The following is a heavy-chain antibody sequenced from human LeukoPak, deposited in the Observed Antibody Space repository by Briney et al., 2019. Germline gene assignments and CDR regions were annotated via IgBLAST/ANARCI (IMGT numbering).Heavy chain of an antibody. J-gene: IGHJ4*02. V-gene: IGHV3-23*01. Sequence: GGSLRLSCAASGFTFGTYAMSWVRQAPGKGLEWISAISGSGGSTYYADPGKGRFTISRDNSKNTLYLQMNSLRTEDTAVYYCVRDRGDGYNQIDYWGQGTLVTVSS. D-gene: IGHD5-24*01. CDR3: VRDRGDGYNQIDY. CDR2: ISGSGGST. CDR1: GFTFGTYA.